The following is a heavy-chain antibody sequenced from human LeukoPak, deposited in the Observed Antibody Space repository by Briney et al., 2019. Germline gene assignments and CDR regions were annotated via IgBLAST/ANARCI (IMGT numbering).Heavy chain of an antibody. Sequence: PSETLSLTCTVSGYSISSGYYWGWIRQPPGKGLEWIGSIYHSGSTYYNPSLKSRVTISVDTSKNQFSLKLSSVTAADTAVYYCARRESYGSGSFWVDPWGQGTLVTVSS. CDR1: GYSISSGYY. D-gene: IGHD3-10*01. CDR2: IYHSGST. V-gene: IGHV4-38-2*02. J-gene: IGHJ5*02. CDR3: ARRESYGSGSFWVDP.